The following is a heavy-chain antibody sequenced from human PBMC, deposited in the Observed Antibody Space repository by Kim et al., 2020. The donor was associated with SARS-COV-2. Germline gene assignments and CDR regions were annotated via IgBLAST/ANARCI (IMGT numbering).Heavy chain of an antibody. CDR1: GFTFSSYS. V-gene: IGHV3-48*02. CDR2: IISSSSTI. Sequence: GGSLRLSCAASGFTFSSYSMNWVRQAPGKGLKWVSYIISSSSTIYYADSVKGRFTISRDNAKNSLYLQMNSLRDEDTAVYYCARDHYGSGSYHPHWFDLWGQGTLVTVSS. J-gene: IGHJ5*02. CDR3: ARDHYGSGSYHPHWFDL. D-gene: IGHD3-10*01.